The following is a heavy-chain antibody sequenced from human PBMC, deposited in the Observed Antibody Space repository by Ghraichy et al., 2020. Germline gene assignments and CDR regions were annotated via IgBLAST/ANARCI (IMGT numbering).Heavy chain of an antibody. CDR1: GFTFSSYW. V-gene: IGHV3-74*01. D-gene: IGHD3-9*01. CDR3: AREGGYYDILTGYYKNSNYGMDV. J-gene: IGHJ6*02. CDR2: INSDGSST. Sequence: GGSLRLSCAASGFTFSSYWMHWVRQAPGKGLVWVSRINSDGSSTSYADSVKGRFTISRDNAKNTLYLQMNSLRAEDTAVYYCAREGGYYDILTGYYKNSNYGMDVWGQGTTVTVSS.